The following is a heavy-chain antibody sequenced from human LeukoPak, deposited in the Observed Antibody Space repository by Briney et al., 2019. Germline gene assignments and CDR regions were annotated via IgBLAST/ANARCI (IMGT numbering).Heavy chain of an antibody. CDR2: IIPIFGTA. V-gene: IGHV1-69*06. CDR1: GGTFSSYA. CDR3: ASASQILRYFDWLFKPRNYYMDA. Sequence: SVKVSCKASGGTFSSYAISWVRQAPGQGLEWMGGIIPIFGTANYAQKFQGRVTITADKSTSTAYMELSSLRSEDTAVYYCASASQILRYFDWLFKPRNYYMDAWGKGTTVTVSS. D-gene: IGHD3-9*01. J-gene: IGHJ6*03.